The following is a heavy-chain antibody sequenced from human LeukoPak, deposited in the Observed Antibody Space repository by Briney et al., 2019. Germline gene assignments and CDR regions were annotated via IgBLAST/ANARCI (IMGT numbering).Heavy chain of an antibody. CDR1: GFTFSSYA. V-gene: IGHV3-9*01. CDR2: ISWNSGSI. D-gene: IGHD6-13*01. J-gene: IGHJ4*02. CDR3: AKGSRLNIAAAGSYFDY. Sequence: GGSLRLSCAASGFTFSSYATHWVRQAPGKGLEWVSGISWNSGSIAYADSVKGRFTISRDNAKNSLYLQMNSLRAEDTALYYCAKGSRLNIAAAGSYFDYWGQGTLVTVSS.